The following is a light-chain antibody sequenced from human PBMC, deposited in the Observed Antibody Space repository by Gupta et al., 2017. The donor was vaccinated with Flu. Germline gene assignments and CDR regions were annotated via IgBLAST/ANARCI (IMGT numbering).Light chain of an antibody. J-gene: IGLJ1*01. Sequence: SVTISFTGASSDVGGYNYVSWYQQHAGKARKLMIYEVTKRPSGVPDRFSGSKSDNTASLTVSGLHPDEEADYYCGSDAGSNIRVFGTGTKVTVL. CDR2: EVT. CDR3: GSDAGSNIRV. CDR1: SSDVGGYNY. V-gene: IGLV2-8*01.